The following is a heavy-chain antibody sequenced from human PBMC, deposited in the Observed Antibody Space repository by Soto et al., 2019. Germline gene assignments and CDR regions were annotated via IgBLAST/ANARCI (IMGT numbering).Heavy chain of an antibody. CDR2: ISSSSSYI. Sequence: GGSLRLSCAASGFTFSSYNMNWVRQAPGKGLEWVSSISSSSSYIYYADSVKGRFTISRDNAKNSLYLQMNSLRAEDTAVYYCARDRGRYSGYDSGDYWGQGTLVTVSS. J-gene: IGHJ4*02. CDR1: GFTFSSYN. V-gene: IGHV3-21*01. CDR3: ARDRGRYSGYDSGDY. D-gene: IGHD5-12*01.